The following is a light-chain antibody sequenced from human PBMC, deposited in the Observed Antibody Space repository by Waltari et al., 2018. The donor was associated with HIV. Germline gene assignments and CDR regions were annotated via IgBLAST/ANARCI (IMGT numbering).Light chain of an antibody. V-gene: IGLV1-51*01. CDR2: DNH. J-gene: IGLJ1*01. Sequence: QSVLTQPPSVSAAPGQKIGISCSGANSNIGSNSVSWYQQSPGRAPQLLLYDNHRRPSETPDRFSGSKSGTSGTLYITGLQTGDEADYYCGTWDSGLNAYVFGSGTKVTVL. CDR1: NSNIGSNS. CDR3: GTWDSGLNAYV.